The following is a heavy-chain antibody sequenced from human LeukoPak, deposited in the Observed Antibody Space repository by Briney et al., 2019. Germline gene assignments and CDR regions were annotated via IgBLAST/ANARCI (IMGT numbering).Heavy chain of an antibody. V-gene: IGHV3-74*03. CDR2: VNNDGSDV. CDR1: GFTFSSNW. D-gene: IGHD1-26*01. J-gene: IGHJ5*02. CDR3: ARGEVGPSS. Sequence: PGGSLRLSCAASGFTFSSNWVHWVRQAPGEGLVWVSRVNNDGSDVMYADFVKGRFTSSRDNAKNTLYLQMNSLRAEDTAVYYCARGEVGPSSWGQGTLVTVSS.